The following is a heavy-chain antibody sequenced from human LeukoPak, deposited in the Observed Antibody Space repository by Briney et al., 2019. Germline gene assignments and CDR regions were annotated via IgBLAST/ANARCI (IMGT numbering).Heavy chain of an antibody. J-gene: IGHJ4*02. V-gene: IGHV3-11*05. CDR1: GFTFSDYY. D-gene: IGHD3-10*01. CDR2: ISSSSSYT. CDR3: ARGAWFGELYPDY. Sequence: SLRLSCAASGFTFSDYYMSWIRQAPGKGLEWVSYISSSSSYTNYADSVKGRFTISRDDAKNALYLQMNSLRAEDTAVYYCARGAWFGELYPDYWGQGTLVTVS.